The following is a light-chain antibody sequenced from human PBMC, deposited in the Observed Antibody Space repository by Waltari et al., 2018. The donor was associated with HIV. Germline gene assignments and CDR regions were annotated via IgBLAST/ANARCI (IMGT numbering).Light chain of an antibody. CDR1: RSNVWSDAL. CDR2: EVT. V-gene: IGLV2-23*02. Sequence: QSALTQPASVSGSPGQSITISCTGTRSNVWSDALVSWYQQHPGEAPKLIIYEVTKRPSGVSNRFSGSKSGNTASLTISGLQAEDEADYYCCSCPRSGIRYVFGTGTKVTVL. J-gene: IGLJ1*01. CDR3: CSCPRSGIRYV.